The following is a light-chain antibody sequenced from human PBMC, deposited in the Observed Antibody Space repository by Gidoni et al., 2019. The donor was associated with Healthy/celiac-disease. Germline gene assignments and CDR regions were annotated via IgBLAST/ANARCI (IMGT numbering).Light chain of an antibody. Sequence: EIVLTQSQATLSLSPGERATLSCRASQSVSSYLAWYQQKPGQAPRLLIYDASTRATGIPARFSGSGSGTDFTLTISSLEPEDFAVYYSQQRSNWPPLFTFGPXTKVDIK. CDR1: QSVSSY. V-gene: IGKV3-11*01. CDR3: QQRSNWPPLFT. CDR2: DAS. J-gene: IGKJ3*01.